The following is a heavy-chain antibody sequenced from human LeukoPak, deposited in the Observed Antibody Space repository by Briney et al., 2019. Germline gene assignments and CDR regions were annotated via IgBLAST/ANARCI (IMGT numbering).Heavy chain of an antibody. V-gene: IGHV1-3*01. CDR3: ARTYQWLEINAEYFQH. CDR1: GYTFTSYA. Sequence: ASVKVSCKASGYTFTSYAMHWVRQAPGQRLEWMGWINAGNGNTKYSQKFQGRVIITRDTSASTAYMELSSLRSEDTAVYYCARTYQWLEINAEYFQHWGQGTLVTVSS. D-gene: IGHD6-19*01. CDR2: INAGNGNT. J-gene: IGHJ1*01.